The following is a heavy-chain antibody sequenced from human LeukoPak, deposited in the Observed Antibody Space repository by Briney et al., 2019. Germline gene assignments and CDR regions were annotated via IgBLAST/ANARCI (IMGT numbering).Heavy chain of an antibody. CDR3: ARVLGSRYCSSTSCSLRALDY. D-gene: IGHD2-2*01. CDR1: GFTFSSYW. J-gene: IGHJ4*02. CDR2: IKQDGSEK. Sequence: AGGSLRLSCAASGFTFSSYWMSWVRQAPGKGLEWVANIKQDGSEKYYADSVKGRFTISRDNAKNSLYLQMNSLRAEDTAVYYCARVLGSRYCSSTSCSLRALDYWGQGTLVTVSS. V-gene: IGHV3-7*03.